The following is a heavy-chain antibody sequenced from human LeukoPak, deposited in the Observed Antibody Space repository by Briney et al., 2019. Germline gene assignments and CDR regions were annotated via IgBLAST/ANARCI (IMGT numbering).Heavy chain of an antibody. CDR2: IKSDGTTT. CDR3: ARQGPLGNFDY. D-gene: IGHD1-14*01. CDR1: GFTFSNYW. V-gene: IGHV3-74*01. J-gene: IGHJ4*02. Sequence: GGSLRLSCAASGFTFSNYWMHWVRHAPGKGLAWVARIKSDGTTTIDADSVKGRFTISRDNAKNTLYLQMTSLRADDTALYYCARQGPLGNFDYWGQGTLVTVSS.